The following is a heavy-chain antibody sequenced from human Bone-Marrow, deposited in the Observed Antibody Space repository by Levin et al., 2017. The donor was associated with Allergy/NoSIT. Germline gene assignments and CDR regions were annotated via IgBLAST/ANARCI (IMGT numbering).Heavy chain of an antibody. CDR2: INHRGNT. D-gene: IGHD3-10*01. V-gene: IGHV4-34*01. CDR3: AREEASRVRGSDY. Sequence: SQTLSLPCAVYGGSFSGSYWNWIRQPPGKGLEWIGEINHRGNTNYNPSLKSRVIISVDTSKSQFSLRLSSVTAPDTAIYFCAREEASRVRGSDYWGQGTVVTVSS. J-gene: IGHJ4*02. CDR1: GGSFSGSY.